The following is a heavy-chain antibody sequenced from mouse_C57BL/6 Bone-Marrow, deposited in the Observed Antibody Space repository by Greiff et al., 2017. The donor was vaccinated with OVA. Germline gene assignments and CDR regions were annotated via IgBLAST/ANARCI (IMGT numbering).Heavy chain of an antibody. V-gene: IGHV14-3*01. Sequence: VQLQQSVAELVRPGASVKLFCTASGFYIKNTYMHWVKQRPEQGLAWIGRIDPANGNTKYGPKFQGKATISAVTSSNTAYLHLSSLTSEDTSIYYCGLDFAYWGQGTLVTVSA. J-gene: IGHJ3*01. D-gene: IGHD4-1*01. CDR1: GFYIKNTY. CDR3: GLDFAY. CDR2: IDPANGNT.